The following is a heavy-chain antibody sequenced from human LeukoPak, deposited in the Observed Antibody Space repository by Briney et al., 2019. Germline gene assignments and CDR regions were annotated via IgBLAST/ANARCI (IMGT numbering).Heavy chain of an antibody. Sequence: GGSLRLSCAASGFTFTTYSMKWVRQAPGKGLEWVSSISRSLSYIYYADSVKGRFTVSRDNAKNSLYLQMNSLRAEDTAVYYCASDGGSGSSIFGLDVWGQGTSVIVSS. CDR1: GFTFTTYS. V-gene: IGHV3-21*01. D-gene: IGHD3-10*01. CDR3: ASDGGSGSSIFGLDV. J-gene: IGHJ6*02. CDR2: ISRSLSYI.